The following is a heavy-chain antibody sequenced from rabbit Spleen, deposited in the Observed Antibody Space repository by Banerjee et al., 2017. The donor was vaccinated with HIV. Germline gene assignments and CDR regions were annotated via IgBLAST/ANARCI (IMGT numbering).Heavy chain of an antibody. J-gene: IGHJ6*01. CDR2: IYADSSGST. D-gene: IGHD8-1*01. Sequence: QEQLVESGGGLVQPGGSLKLSCKASGFDFSTYGVSWVRQAPGKGLECTACIYADSSGSTYYANWAKGRFTISKTSSTTVTLQMTSLTAADTATYFCARDTGTSFSTYGMDLWGQGTLVTVS. V-gene: IGHV1S45*01. CDR3: ARDTGTSFSTYGMDL. CDR1: GFDFSTYG.